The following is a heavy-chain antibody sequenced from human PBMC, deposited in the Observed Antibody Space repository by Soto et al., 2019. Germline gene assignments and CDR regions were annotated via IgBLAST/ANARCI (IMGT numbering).Heavy chain of an antibody. CDR2: IKTKTDSVTI. Sequence: GGSLRLSCAASCFTFSNAWMYLVPQAPGKGVGGGGRIKTKTDSVTIDYAAPVKGRFTISRDDSTDTLFLQMNSLRAEDTAVYYCAKAQSDKYYYDSSGYFTFDYWGQGTLVTVSS. CDR3: AKAQSDKYYYDSSGYFTFDY. CDR1: CFTFSNAW. V-gene: IGHV3-15*07. D-gene: IGHD3-22*01. J-gene: IGHJ4*02.